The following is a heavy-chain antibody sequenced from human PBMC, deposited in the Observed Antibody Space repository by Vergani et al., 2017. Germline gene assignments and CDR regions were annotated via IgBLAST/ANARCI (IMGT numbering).Heavy chain of an antibody. CDR1: GFSFNSYW. V-gene: IGHV3-74*03. CDR3: ARARCIETCYMSNWHDS. D-gene: IGHD3-9*01. J-gene: IGHJ5*01. CDR2: IKSDGSIT. Sequence: DVHLAESGGGFFQPGGSLRLSCSASGFSFNSYWMHWVRHVPGKGLLWVSRIKSDGSITAYADSVKGRFTISRDNAQNTLYLQMNSLRVEDTGVYYCARARCIETCYMSNWHDSWVQGTLVTVSS.